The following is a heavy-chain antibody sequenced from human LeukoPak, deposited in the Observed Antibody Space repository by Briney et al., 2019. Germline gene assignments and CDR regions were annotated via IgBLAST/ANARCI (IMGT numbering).Heavy chain of an antibody. D-gene: IGHD3-10*01. J-gene: IGHJ4*02. CDR1: GFTFSSYG. CDR3: ARDGTSGSGTYPFDY. Sequence: GGSLRLSCAASGFTFSSYGMHWVRQAPGKGLEWVAVVSYDGSNKYYADSVKGRFTISRDNSKNTLYLQMNSLRAEDTAVYYCARDGTSGSGTYPFDYWGQGTLVTVSS. CDR2: VSYDGSNK. V-gene: IGHV3-30*03.